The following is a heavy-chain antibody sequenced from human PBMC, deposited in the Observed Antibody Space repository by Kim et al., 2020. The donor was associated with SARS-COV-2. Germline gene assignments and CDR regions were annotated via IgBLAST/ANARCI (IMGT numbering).Heavy chain of an antibody. CDR3: AKDVDYYGSGRSY. V-gene: IGHV3-23*01. D-gene: IGHD3-10*01. J-gene: IGHJ4*02. Sequence: YADSVKGRFTISRDNSKNTLYLQMNSLRAEDTAVYYCAKDVDYYGSGRSYWGQGTLVTVSS.